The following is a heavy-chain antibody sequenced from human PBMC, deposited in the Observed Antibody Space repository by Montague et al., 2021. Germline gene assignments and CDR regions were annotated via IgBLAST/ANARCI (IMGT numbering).Heavy chain of an antibody. Sequence: CAISGDSVGVEGLRCRWEGHTSSLDSQYELVCYFRPKRNSDYAPSVRGRLTVNPDASKNEFSLELNYVTPEDTAVYYCVRYSGWFYFDFWGQGTLVTVSS. D-gene: IGHD6-19*01. CDR2: CYFRPKRNS. V-gene: IGHV6-1*01. CDR1: GDSVGVEGLR. J-gene: IGHJ4*02. CDR3: VRYSGWFYFDF.